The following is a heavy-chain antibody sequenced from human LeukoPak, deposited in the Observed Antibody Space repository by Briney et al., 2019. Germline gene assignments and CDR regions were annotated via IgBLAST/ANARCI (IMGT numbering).Heavy chain of an antibody. CDR1: GFPFSSYW. D-gene: IGHD1-26*01. Sequence: GGSLRLSCAASGFPFSSYWMSWVRQAPGKGREWVANIKQDGSEKYYEDSVKGRFTISRDNAKNSLYLQMNSLRAEDTAVYYCARDLNGGATDYWGQGTLVTVSS. CDR3: ARDLNGGATDY. CDR2: IKQDGSEK. J-gene: IGHJ4*02. V-gene: IGHV3-7*01.